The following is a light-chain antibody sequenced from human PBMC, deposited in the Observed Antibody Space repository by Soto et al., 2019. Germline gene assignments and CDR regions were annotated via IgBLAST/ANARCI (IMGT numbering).Light chain of an antibody. J-gene: IGKJ3*01. CDR3: QQSFSSPFT. CDR1: QSIRSH. V-gene: IGKV1-39*01. CDR2: GAS. Sequence: DIQMTQSPSSLSASVGDRVSITCRASQSIRSHLNWFQHKPGKAPKVLIYGASSLQGGVPSRFSGCGSGTDFTLTIKSLQPEDFATYYCQQSFSSPFTFGPGTKVDVK.